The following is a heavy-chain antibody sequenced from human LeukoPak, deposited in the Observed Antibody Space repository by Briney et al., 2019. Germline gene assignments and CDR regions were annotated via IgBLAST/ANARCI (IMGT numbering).Heavy chain of an antibody. J-gene: IGHJ5*02. D-gene: IGHD3-3*01. CDR1: GGTFSSYA. CDR3: ARDRPRGYDFRSGYSDWFDP. CDR2: IIPIFGTA. Sequence: SVKVSCKASGGTFSSYAISWVRQAPGQGLEWMGGIIPIFGTANYAQKFQGRVTITADESTSTAYMELSSVRSEDTAVYYCARDRPRGYDFRSGYSDWFDPWGQGTLVTVSS. V-gene: IGHV1-69*13.